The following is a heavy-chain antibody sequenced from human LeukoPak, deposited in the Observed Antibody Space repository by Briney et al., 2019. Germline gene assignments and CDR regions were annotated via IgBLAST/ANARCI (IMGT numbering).Heavy chain of an antibody. Sequence: GGSLRLSCVASGFTFSRYWMHWVRQAPGKGLVWVSRINSDGSSTSYADSVKGRVTISRDNAKNTLYLQMNSLRAEDTAVYYCARGPVGTTTYAFDIWGQGTMVTVSS. CDR1: GFTFSRYW. CDR3: ARGPVGTTTYAFDI. D-gene: IGHD1-1*01. J-gene: IGHJ3*02. V-gene: IGHV3-74*01. CDR2: INSDGSST.